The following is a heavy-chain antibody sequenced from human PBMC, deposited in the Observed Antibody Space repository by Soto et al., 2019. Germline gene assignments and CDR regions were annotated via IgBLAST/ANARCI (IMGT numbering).Heavy chain of an antibody. V-gene: IGHV3-15*07. CDR3: TRGYCSSTSCPSFI. Sequence: PGGSLRLSCAASGFTFSNAWINWVRQAPGKGLEWVGRIKSKTDGGTTDFAAPVKGRFAISRDDSKSIAYLQMNSLKTEDTAVYYCTRGYCSSTSCPSFIWGQGTLVTVSS. CDR1: GFTFSNAW. CDR2: IKSKTDGGTT. J-gene: IGHJ4*02. D-gene: IGHD2-2*01.